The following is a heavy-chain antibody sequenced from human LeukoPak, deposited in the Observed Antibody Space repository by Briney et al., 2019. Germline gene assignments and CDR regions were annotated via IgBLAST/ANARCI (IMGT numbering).Heavy chain of an antibody. CDR3: VRDRELNY. D-gene: IGHD1-26*01. J-gene: IGHJ4*02. Sequence: SETPSLTCTVSGGSISSYYWSWIRQPPGKGLEWIGYIYNSGSTDYNPSLKSRVTISADTSKNQFSLRLSSVTAADTAVYYCVRDRELNYWGQGTLVTVSS. CDR1: GGSISSYY. CDR2: IYNSGST. V-gene: IGHV4-59*01.